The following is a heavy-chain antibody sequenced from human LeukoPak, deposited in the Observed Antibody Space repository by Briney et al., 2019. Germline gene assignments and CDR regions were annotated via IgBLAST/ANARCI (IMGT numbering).Heavy chain of an antibody. D-gene: IGHD3-22*01. Sequence: GESLKISCKGSGYSFTSYWIGWVRQMPGKGLEWMGSIYLGDSDTRYSPSFQGRVSLSADKSASTAYLQWSSLKASDTAIYYCARRKFGSSGSAFFDYWGRGTLVTVSS. J-gene: IGHJ4*02. CDR1: GYSFTSYW. CDR3: ARRKFGSSGSAFFDY. CDR2: IYLGDSDT. V-gene: IGHV5-51*01.